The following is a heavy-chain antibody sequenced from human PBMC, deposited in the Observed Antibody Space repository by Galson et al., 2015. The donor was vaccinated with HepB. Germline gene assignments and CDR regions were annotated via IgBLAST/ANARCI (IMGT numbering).Heavy chain of an antibody. J-gene: IGHJ4*02. CDR1: GFTFTTYA. CDR3: AKALQPYDNSAYYVFDS. V-gene: IGHV3-23*01. D-gene: IGHD3-22*01. Sequence: SLRLSCAASGFTFTTYAMNWVRQAPGKGLEWVSAISRTAEYIYYADSVKGRFTISRDNSRSTPYLQMNSLRAEDTAVYYCAKALQPYDNSAYYVFDSWGQGTLVTVSS. CDR2: ISRTAEYI.